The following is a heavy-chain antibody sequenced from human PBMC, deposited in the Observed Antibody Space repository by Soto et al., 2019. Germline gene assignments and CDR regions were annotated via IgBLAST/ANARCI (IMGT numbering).Heavy chain of an antibody. Sequence: GASVKGSCKASGYTFTGYYMHWVRQAPGQGLEWMGWINPNSGGTNYAQKFQGWVTMTRDTSISTAYMELSRLRSDDTAVYYCAREGSNYPGGMDVWGQGTTVTVS. J-gene: IGHJ6*02. CDR3: AREGSNYPGGMDV. CDR2: INPNSGGT. CDR1: GYTFTGYY. D-gene: IGHD4-4*01. V-gene: IGHV1-2*04.